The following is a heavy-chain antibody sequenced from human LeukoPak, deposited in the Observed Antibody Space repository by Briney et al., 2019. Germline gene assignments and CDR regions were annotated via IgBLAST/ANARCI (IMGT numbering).Heavy chain of an antibody. V-gene: IGHV3-7*01. J-gene: IGHJ4*02. CDR3: ARGHSSSWPTVDY. CDR1: GFTFSSYW. D-gene: IGHD6-13*01. CDR2: INHNGNVN. Sequence: GGSLRLSCAASGFTFSSYWMNWARQAPGKGLEWVASINHNGNVNYYVDSVKGRFTISRDNAKSSLYLQMNSLRDEDTAVYYCARGHSSSWPTVDYWGQGTLVTVSS.